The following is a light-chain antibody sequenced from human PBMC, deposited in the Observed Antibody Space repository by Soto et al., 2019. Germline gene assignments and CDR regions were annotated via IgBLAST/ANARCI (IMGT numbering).Light chain of an antibody. V-gene: IGKV3D-15*01. Sequence: EIVMTQSPATLSVSPGERATLPCLASQSVSSNLAWYQQKPGQPPRLLIYDISTRATGIPTRFSGSGSGTEFTLTISSLQSEDFAVYYCQQYNNWPPTFGQGTKVDIK. CDR1: QSVSSN. J-gene: IGKJ1*01. CDR3: QQYNNWPPT. CDR2: DIS.